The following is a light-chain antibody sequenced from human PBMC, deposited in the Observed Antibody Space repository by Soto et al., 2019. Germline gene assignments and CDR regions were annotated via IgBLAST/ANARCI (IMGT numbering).Light chain of an antibody. Sequence: QSALTQPASVSGSPGQSITISCTGTSSDVGGYNDFSWYQQHPGKAPKLMIYDVSNRPSGVSNRFSGSKSGNTASLTISGLQAEDEADYYCSSYTSSSTLLYVCGTGTKLTVL. V-gene: IGLV2-14*01. CDR3: SSYTSSSTLLYV. CDR2: DVS. J-gene: IGLJ1*01. CDR1: SSDVGGYND.